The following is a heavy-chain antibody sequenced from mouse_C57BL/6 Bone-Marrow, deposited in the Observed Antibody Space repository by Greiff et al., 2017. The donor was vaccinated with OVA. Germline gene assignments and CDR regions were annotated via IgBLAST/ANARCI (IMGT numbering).Heavy chain of an antibody. CDR3: AIPLYDGYWYYFDY. J-gene: IGHJ2*01. V-gene: IGHV1-81*01. CDR1: GYTFTSYG. D-gene: IGHD2-3*01. Sequence: QVQLQQSGAELARPGASVKLSCKASGYTFTSYGISWVKQRTGQGLEWIGEIYPRSGNTYYNEKFKGKATLTADKSSSTAYMELRSLTSEDSAVYYCAIPLYDGYWYYFDYWGQGTTLTVSS. CDR2: IYPRSGNT.